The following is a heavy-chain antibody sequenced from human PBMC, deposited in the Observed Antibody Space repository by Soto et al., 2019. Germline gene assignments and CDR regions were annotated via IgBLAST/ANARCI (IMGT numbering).Heavy chain of an antibody. CDR3: EITGLTVPGTRYFDH. Sequence: EVQLLESGGGLVQPGGSLRLSCAASGFTFNSYAMSWVRQAPGKGLEWVSAIGSDGTAIQYADSVKGRFTISKDNSKDMLYLQMNSLRAEDTAVYYCEITGLTVPGTRYFDHWGQGALVTVSS. CDR1: GFTFNSYA. J-gene: IGHJ4*02. CDR2: IGSDGTAI. D-gene: IGHD6-19*01. V-gene: IGHV3-23*05.